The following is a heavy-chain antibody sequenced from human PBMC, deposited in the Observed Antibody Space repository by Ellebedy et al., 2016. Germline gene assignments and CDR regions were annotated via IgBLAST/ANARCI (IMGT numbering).Heavy chain of an antibody. V-gene: IGHV3-23*01. CDR2: ISGSGGGT. D-gene: IGHD2-15*01. CDR1: GLYFSNYA. CDR3: ARDRDTWGWSWDV. Sequence: GESLKTSXEASGLYFSNYAMSWVRQAPGKGLEWVSTISGSGGGTFYVKSAKGRFTISRDNAKNTLYLQMNSLREEDTAVYYCARDRDTWGWSWDVWGRGTMVTVSS. J-gene: IGHJ3*01.